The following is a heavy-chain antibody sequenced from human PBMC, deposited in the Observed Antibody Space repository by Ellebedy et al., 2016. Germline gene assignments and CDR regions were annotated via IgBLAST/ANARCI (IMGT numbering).Heavy chain of an antibody. CDR1: GGSISSYY. V-gene: IGHV4-59*01. J-gene: IGHJ3*02. CDR3: ARSYDILTGYYAIGAFDI. Sequence: SETLSLTCTVSGGSISSYYWSRIRQPPGKGLEWIGYIYYSGSTNYNPSLKSRVTISVDTSKNQFSLKLSSVTAADTAVYYCARSYDILTGYYAIGAFDIWGQGTMVTVSS. D-gene: IGHD3-9*01. CDR2: IYYSGST.